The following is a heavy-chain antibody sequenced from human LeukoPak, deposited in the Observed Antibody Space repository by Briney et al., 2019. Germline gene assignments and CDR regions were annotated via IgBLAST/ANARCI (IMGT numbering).Heavy chain of an antibody. D-gene: IGHD1-26*01. CDR3: AKDIRWELQGWFDP. CDR2: ISWNSGSI. V-gene: IGHV3-9*01. Sequence: SGRSLRLSCAASGFTFDDYAMHWVRQAPGKGLEWVSGISWNSGSIGYADSVEGRFTISRDNAKNSLYLQMNSLRAEDTALYYCAKDIRWELQGWFDPWGQGTLVTVSS. CDR1: GFTFDDYA. J-gene: IGHJ5*02.